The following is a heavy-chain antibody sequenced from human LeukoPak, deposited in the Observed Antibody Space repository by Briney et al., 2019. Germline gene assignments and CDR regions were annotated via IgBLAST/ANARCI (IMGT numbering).Heavy chain of an antibody. CDR2: LYSSGST. CDR3: ARHGTYCKIGSCYWVDTLVVDS. Sequence: PGGSLSLSCPTSGFAASSSYMSWVRRAPGKGLEWVSILYSSGSTYYADSVKGRVTISRDISKNTLYLEMNSLRVEDTAVYYCARHGTYCKIGSCYWVDTLVVDSWGQGVLVTVSS. CDR1: GFAASSSY. J-gene: IGHJ4*02. D-gene: IGHD2-15*01. V-gene: IGHV3-66*04.